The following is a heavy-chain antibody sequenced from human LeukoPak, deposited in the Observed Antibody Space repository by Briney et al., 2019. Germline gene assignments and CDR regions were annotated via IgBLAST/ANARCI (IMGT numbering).Heavy chain of an antibody. D-gene: IGHD3-10*01. CDR3: ARAGGYGSGNSA. CDR1: GFTFSSYS. Sequence: GGSLRLSCAASGFTFSSYSMNWVRQAPGKGLEWVSYISSRSSTIYYADSVKGRFTISRDNAKNSLYLQMNSLRAEDTAVYYCARAGGYGSGNSAWGQGTLVTVSS. J-gene: IGHJ5*02. V-gene: IGHV3-48*01. CDR2: ISSRSSTI.